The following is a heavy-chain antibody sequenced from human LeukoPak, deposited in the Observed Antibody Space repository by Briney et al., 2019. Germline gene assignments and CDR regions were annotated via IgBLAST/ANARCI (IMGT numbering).Heavy chain of an antibody. D-gene: IGHD2-15*01. J-gene: IGHJ4*02. V-gene: IGHV1-24*01. CDR2: FDPEHGET. CDR1: GGTFSSYA. Sequence: ASVKVSCKASGGTFSSYAISWVRQAPGKGLEWMGGFDPEHGETVYAQKFRGRLTMTEDTSTHTAYMELSSLRSDDTAVYYCATDPVGYCNADGCYSVDYWGQGTLVTVSS. CDR3: ATDPVGYCNADGCYSVDY.